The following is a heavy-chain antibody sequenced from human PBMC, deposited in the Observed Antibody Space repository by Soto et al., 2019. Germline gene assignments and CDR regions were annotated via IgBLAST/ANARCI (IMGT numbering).Heavy chain of an antibody. CDR1: GGTFSSYA. CDR2: MIPIFGTT. Sequence: QVQLVQSGAEVEKPGSSVKVSCKASGGTFSSYAISWVRQAPGQGLEWMGGMIPIFGTTNYAQKFQGRVTITADKSTCTAYRELSSLRSEDTAVYYCARGKEPSSSEPPFDYWGQGTLVTVSS. J-gene: IGHJ4*02. CDR3: ARGKEPSSSEPPFDY. D-gene: IGHD6-6*01. V-gene: IGHV1-69*06.